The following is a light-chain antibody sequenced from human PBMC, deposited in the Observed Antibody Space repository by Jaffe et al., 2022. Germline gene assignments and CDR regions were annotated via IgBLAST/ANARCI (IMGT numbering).Light chain of an antibody. Sequence: QSALTQPASVAGSPGQSITISCTGTSSDVGGYNFVSWYQQHPGKAPKLVIYEVSNRPSGVSFRFSGSKSGNTASLTVSGLQTEDEADYYCSSYTTYNTLLFGGGTKLTVL. CDR2: EVS. CDR3: SSYTTYNTLL. V-gene: IGLV2-14*01. J-gene: IGLJ2*01. CDR1: SSDVGGYNF.